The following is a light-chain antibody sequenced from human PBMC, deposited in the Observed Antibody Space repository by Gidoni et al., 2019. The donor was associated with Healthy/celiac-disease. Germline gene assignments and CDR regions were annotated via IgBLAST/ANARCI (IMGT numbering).Light chain of an antibody. CDR1: ALPKQD. Sequence: SYELKQPPSVSVSPGQTARTTCSGDALPKQDAYWYQQKPGQAPVLVIYKDSERPSGIPERFSGSSSGTTVTLTISGVQAEDEADYYCQSADSSGTYGVFGTGTKVTVL. CDR2: KDS. CDR3: QSADSSGTYGV. V-gene: IGLV3-25*03. J-gene: IGLJ1*01.